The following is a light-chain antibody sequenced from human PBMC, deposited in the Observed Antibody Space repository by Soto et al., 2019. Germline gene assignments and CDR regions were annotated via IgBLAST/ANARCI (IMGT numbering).Light chain of an antibody. Sequence: DIVMTQSPDSLTVSLGERATINCKSSQSVLYSSNNRNYLAWYQQKPEQPPKLLIYWASTRQSGVPDRFSGSGSGTDFTLTISSLQAEDVAVYYCQQYYRTPRTFGQGTKVEIK. CDR1: QSVLYSSNNRNY. J-gene: IGKJ1*01. CDR3: QQYYRTPRT. V-gene: IGKV4-1*01. CDR2: WAS.